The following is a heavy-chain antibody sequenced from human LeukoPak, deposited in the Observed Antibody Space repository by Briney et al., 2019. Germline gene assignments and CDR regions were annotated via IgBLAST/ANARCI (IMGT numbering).Heavy chain of an antibody. Sequence: PSETLSLTCAVYGGSFSGCFWTWIRQPPGKGLEWIGEINHGGSTNYNPSLKSRVTISVDTSKYHFSLKLSSLTAADTAVYYCARGPPLTYDGSGYYFFDYWGQGTLVTVSS. CDR1: GGSFSGCF. CDR3: ARGPPLTYDGSGYYFFDY. D-gene: IGHD3-22*01. CDR2: INHGGST. J-gene: IGHJ4*02. V-gene: IGHV4-34*01.